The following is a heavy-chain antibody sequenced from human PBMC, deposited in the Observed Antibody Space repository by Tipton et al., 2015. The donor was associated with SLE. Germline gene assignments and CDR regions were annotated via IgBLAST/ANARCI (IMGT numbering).Heavy chain of an antibody. J-gene: IGHJ4*02. V-gene: IGHV3-15*01. Sequence: GSLRLSCAASGFTVSTSYLSWVRQAPGKGLEWVGRIKSKTDGGTTDYAAPVKGRFTISRDDSKNTLFLQMNSLKTEDTAVYYCTTHGGYSYVYWGQGTLVTVSS. CDR3: TTHGGYSYVY. D-gene: IGHD5-18*01. CDR2: IKSKTDGGTT. CDR1: GFTVSTSY.